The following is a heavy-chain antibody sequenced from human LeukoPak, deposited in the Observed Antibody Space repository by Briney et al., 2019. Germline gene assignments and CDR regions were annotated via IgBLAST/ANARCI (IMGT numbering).Heavy chain of an antibody. CDR3: ASGKLHGYYYDSSGVYYYFEY. Sequence: EASVKVSCKVSGYSLSELSVHWVRQAPGKGLEWMGGFDPEDGETMYAQQFQGMVTVTEDTTIDTAYMELSSLRSEDTAVYYCASGKLHGYYYDSSGVYYYFEYWGQGALVTVSS. CDR1: GYSLSELS. CDR2: FDPEDGET. V-gene: IGHV1-24*01. D-gene: IGHD3-22*01. J-gene: IGHJ4*02.